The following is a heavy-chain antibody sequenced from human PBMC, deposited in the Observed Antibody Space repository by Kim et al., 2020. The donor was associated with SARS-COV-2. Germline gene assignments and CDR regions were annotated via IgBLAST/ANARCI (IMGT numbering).Heavy chain of an antibody. CDR2: ISSSSSYT. J-gene: IGHJ4*02. CDR1: GFTFSDYY. Sequence: GGSLRLSCAASGFTFSDYYMSWIRQAPGKGLEWVSYISSSSSYTNYADAVKGRFTSTRDNAKNSLDLQMNSLRAEDKAVYYCAGDGVGGARNDYWGQGTLFTVSS. V-gene: IGHV3-11*05. D-gene: IGHD1-26*01. CDR3: AGDGVGGARNDY.